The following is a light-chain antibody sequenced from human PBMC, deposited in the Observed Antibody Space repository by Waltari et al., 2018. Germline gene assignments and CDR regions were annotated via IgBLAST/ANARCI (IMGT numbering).Light chain of an antibody. CDR1: QNINDW. V-gene: IGKV1-5*03. CDR2: KAS. CDR3: QQYNTYTYT. Sequence: DIQMTQSPSTLSASVGDRVTITCRASQNINDWLAWYQQKPGKAPKVLSYKASKLESGVPSRFSGSGSGTDFTLTISSLQPDDFATYYCQQYNTYTYTFGQGTKLEIK. J-gene: IGKJ2*01.